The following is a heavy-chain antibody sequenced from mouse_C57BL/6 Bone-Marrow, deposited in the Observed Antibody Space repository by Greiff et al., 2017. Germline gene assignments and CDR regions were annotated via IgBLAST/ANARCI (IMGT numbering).Heavy chain of an antibody. CDR3: ARDYDYDGYYYAMDY. V-gene: IGHV1-54*01. CDR2: INPGSGGT. J-gene: IGHJ4*01. D-gene: IGHD2-4*01. Sequence: VQLQQSGAELVRPGTSVKVSCKASGYAFTTYLIEWVKQRPGQGLEWIGVINPGSGGTNYNEKFKGKATLTADKSSSTAYMQLSSLTSEDSAVYFCARDYDYDGYYYAMDYWGQGTSVTVSS. CDR1: GYAFTTYL.